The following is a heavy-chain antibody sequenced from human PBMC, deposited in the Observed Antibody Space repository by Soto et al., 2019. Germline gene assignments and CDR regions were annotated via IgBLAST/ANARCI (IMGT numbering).Heavy chain of an antibody. CDR1: GGSIRNGNYY. D-gene: IGHD1-1*01. J-gene: IGHJ5*02. Sequence: TRSRASTGSGGSIRNGNYYWSWIRQLPGKGLEWIGNIYYIGTTSHNPSLKSRVTMSIDTSKNQFSLKLRSVVAADTAMYYCAKNETTRPWFAPWGQGTLVTVSS. V-gene: IGHV4-31*03. CDR3: AKNETTRPWFAP. CDR2: IYYIGTT.